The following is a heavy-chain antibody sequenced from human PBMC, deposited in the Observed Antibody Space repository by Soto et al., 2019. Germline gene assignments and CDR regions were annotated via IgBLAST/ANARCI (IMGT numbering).Heavy chain of an antibody. CDR1: GFTVSSNY. CDR3: ARSYYSKYYFDY. J-gene: IGHJ4*02. V-gene: IGHV3-53*01. CDR2: IYSGGST. D-gene: IGHD3-16*01. Sequence: PGGSLRLSCAASGFTVSSNYMSWVRQAPGKGLEWVSVIYSGGSTYYADSVKGRFTISRDNSKNTLYLQMNSLRAEDTAIYYCARSYYSKYYFDYWGQGTLVTVSS.